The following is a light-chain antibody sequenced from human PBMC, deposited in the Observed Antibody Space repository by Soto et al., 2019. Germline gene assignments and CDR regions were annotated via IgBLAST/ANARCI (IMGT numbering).Light chain of an antibody. CDR1: QSVSSSY. CDR2: GAS. V-gene: IGKV3-20*01. Sequence: EIVLTQSPGTLSLSPGERATLSCRASQSVSSSYLAWYQQKPGQAPRLLIYGASSRATGIPDRISGSGSGTDFTLTISRLEPEDFAVYYCQQYTDWPRTLGQGTKVDTK. CDR3: QQYTDWPRT. J-gene: IGKJ1*01.